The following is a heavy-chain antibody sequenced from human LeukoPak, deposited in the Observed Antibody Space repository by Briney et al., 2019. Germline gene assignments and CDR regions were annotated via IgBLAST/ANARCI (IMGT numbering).Heavy chain of an antibody. CDR1: GFTFSSYS. J-gene: IGHJ6*02. CDR2: ISSSSSYI. Sequence: GGSLRLSCAASGFTFSSYSMNWVHQAPGKGLEWVSSISSSSSYIYYADSVKGRFTISRDNAKNSLYLQMNSLRAEDTAVYYCAREWQQLVREYYYGMDVWGQGTTVTVSS. D-gene: IGHD6-13*01. V-gene: IGHV3-21*01. CDR3: AREWQQLVREYYYGMDV.